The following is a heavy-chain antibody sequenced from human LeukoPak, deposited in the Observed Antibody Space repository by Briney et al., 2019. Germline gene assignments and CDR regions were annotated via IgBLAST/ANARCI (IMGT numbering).Heavy chain of an antibody. Sequence: GGSLRLSCAASGFPFSSYGMHWVRQAPGKGLEWAAFIPYDGSDKFYADSVKGRFTISRDNSKNTLYLQMNSLRAEDTAVYYCAAMTSVTTGDYWGQGTLVTVSS. CDR3: AAMTSVTTGDY. V-gene: IGHV3-30*02. J-gene: IGHJ4*02. CDR1: GFPFSSYG. D-gene: IGHD4-11*01. CDR2: IPYDGSDK.